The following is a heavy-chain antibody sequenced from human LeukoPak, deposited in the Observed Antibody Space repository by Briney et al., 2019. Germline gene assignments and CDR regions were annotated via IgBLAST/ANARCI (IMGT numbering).Heavy chain of an antibody. Sequence: NPGGSLRLSCAASGFTFSSYSMNWVRQAPGKGLEWVSSISSSSSYIYYADSAKGRFTISRDNAKNSLYLQMNSLRAEDAAVYYGASWVRPPPLHFDYWGQGTLVTVSS. CDR2: ISSSSSYI. J-gene: IGHJ4*02. CDR3: ASWVRPPPLHFDY. D-gene: IGHD3-16*01. V-gene: IGHV3-21*01. CDR1: GFTFSSYS.